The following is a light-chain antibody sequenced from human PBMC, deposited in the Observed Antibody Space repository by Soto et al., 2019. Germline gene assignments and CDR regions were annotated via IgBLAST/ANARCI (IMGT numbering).Light chain of an antibody. CDR2: GAS. CDR1: QTVTSNY. J-gene: IGKJ1*01. V-gene: IGKV3-20*01. CDR3: QQYAGSPST. Sequence: EIVLTQSPGTLSWSPGDRATLSCRASQTVTSNYLAWYQRKPGQAPRLLIYGASSRATDIPDRFSGSGSGTDFTLTITRLEPEDFAVYFCQQYAGSPSTFGQGTKVEIK.